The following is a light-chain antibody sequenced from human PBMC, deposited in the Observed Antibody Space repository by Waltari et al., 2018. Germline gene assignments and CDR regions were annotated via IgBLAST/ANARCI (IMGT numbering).Light chain of an antibody. Sequence: SSGLTQDPAVSVALGQTIRITCRGDSLRTSYASWYQVKTGQAPVLVMFGKEKRPSGVPDRISGESSETTSSLIITGAQAEDEADYYCSSRNGRASQVVFAGGIKVTVL. CDR2: GKE. V-gene: IGLV3-19*01. CDR3: SSRNGRASQVV. J-gene: IGLJ2*01. CDR1: SLRTSY.